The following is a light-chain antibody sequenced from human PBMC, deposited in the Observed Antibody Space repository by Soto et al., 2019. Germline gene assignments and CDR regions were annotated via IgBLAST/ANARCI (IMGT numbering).Light chain of an antibody. Sequence: IVLTQSPGTLSLYQGERATLSCRASQSVSSSYLAWYQQKPGQAPRLLIYGASSRATGIPDRFSGSGSGTDFTLTISRLEPEDFAVYYCQQYGSSPWTFGQGTKV. V-gene: IGKV3-20*01. CDR1: QSVSSSY. CDR2: GAS. J-gene: IGKJ1*01. CDR3: QQYGSSPWT.